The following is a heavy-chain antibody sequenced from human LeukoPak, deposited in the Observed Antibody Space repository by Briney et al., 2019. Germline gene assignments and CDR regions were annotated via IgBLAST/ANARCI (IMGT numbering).Heavy chain of an antibody. V-gene: IGHV4-39*01. CDR1: GSXXSSSYY. CDR3: XXXXCXXXSCXQYYSXYYMXV. D-gene: IGHD2-15*01. J-gene: IGHJ6*03. CDR2: IYYSGST. Sequence: GSXXSSSYYWGWIRQPPGKGLEWIGSIYYSGSTYSNPSLQSRVTISVDTSKNQFSLKLNSVTAAGRAVDXXXXXXCXXXSCXQYYSXYYMXVWGKGTTVTISS.